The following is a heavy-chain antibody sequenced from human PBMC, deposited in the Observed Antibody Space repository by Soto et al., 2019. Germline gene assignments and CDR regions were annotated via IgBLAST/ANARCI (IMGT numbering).Heavy chain of an antibody. V-gene: IGHV1-18*01. D-gene: IGHD1-7*01. CDR1: GSTFTGKV. CDR3: ARVWLTGTSQFGY. Sequence: QVQLVQSGAEVKKPGPPWKVSAKPPGSTFTGKVLSWGRQAPGKGLEWMGWIGAYNGNTNFAQKLQGRATITTDTSTSTAYMELRSLRSDDTAVYYCARVWLTGTSQFGYWGQGTLVTVSS. CDR2: IGAYNGNT. J-gene: IGHJ4*02.